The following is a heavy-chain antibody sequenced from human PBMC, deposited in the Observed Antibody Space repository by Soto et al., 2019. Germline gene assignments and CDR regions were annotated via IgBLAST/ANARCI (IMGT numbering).Heavy chain of an antibody. V-gene: IGHV1-69*06. J-gene: IGHJ4*02. CDR2: IIPVFGAS. Sequence: SVKVSCKASGGAFPNNAITWVRQAPGQGLEWMGAIIPVFGASNYAQRFQGRVTITADKSTNTVYMELSRLRSEDTAVYYCATVHAPYYDSSGFAFWGQGTLVTVSS. CDR1: GGAFPNNA. D-gene: IGHD3-22*01. CDR3: ATVHAPYYDSSGFAF.